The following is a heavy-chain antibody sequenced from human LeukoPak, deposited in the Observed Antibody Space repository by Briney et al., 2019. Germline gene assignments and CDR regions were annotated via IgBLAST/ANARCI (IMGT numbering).Heavy chain of an antibody. CDR3: ARGPAGYYDSSGYPY. V-gene: IGHV3-7*01. CDR1: GFTFSSYL. CDR2: IKQDGSEK. J-gene: IGHJ3*01. D-gene: IGHD3-22*01. Sequence: GGSLRLSCAASGFTFSSYLMSWVRQAPGKGLEWVVNIKQDGSEKYYVDSVKGRFTISRDNAKNSLYLQMNSLRAEDTAVYYCARGPAGYYDSSGYPYWGQGTMVTVSS.